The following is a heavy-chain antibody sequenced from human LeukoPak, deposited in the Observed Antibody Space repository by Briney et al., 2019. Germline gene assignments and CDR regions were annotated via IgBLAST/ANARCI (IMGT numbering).Heavy chain of an antibody. J-gene: IGHJ4*02. CDR2: ISYDGSNK. D-gene: IGHD2-15*01. Sequence: GGSLRLSCAASGFTFSSYAMHWVRQAPGRGLEWVAVISYDGSNKYYADSVKGRFTISRDNSKNTLYLQMNSLRAEDTAVYYCARDAVIRVVVVAATYFDYWGQGTLVTVSS. CDR3: ARDAVIRVVVVAATYFDY. CDR1: GFTFSSYA. V-gene: IGHV3-30-3*01.